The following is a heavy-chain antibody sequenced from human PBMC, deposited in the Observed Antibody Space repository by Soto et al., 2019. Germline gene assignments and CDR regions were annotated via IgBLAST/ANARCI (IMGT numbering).Heavy chain of an antibody. J-gene: IGHJ4*02. CDR3: ARERYSYGEDY. CDR2: MNPNSGNT. CDR1: GYTFTSYD. V-gene: IGHV1-8*01. Sequence: QVQLVQSGAEVKKPGASVKVSCKASGYTFTSYDINWVRQATGQGLEWMGWMNPNSGNTGYAQKFQGRXTXTXXTSISTAYMELSSLRSEDTAVYYCARERYSYGEDYWGQGTLVTVSS. D-gene: IGHD5-18*01.